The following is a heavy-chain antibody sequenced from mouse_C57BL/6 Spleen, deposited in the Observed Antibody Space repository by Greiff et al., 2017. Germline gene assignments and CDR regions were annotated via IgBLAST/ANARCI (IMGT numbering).Heavy chain of an antibody. Sequence: VQLQQSGAELVRPGTSVKVSCKASGYAFTNYLIEWVKQRPGQGLAWIGVINPGSGGTNYNEKFKGKATLAADKSSSTAYMQLSSLTSEDSAVYFCARSGGSIYFDYGGQGTTLTVSS. D-gene: IGHD1-1*01. CDR2: INPGSGGT. V-gene: IGHV1-54*01. CDR1: GYAFTNYL. J-gene: IGHJ2*01. CDR3: ARSGGSIYFDY.